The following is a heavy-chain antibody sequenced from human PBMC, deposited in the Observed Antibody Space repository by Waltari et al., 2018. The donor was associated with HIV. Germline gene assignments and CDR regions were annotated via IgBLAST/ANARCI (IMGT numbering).Heavy chain of an antibody. CDR3: ARDPDYYDSSGYVDY. Sequence: QVQLVESGGGVVQPGRSLRLSCAASGFTFSSYAMHWVRQAPGKGLDGVAVISYDGSNKYYADSVKGRFTISRDNSKNTLYLQMNSLRAEDTAVYYCARDPDYYDSSGYVDYWGQGTLVTVSS. CDR2: ISYDGSNK. J-gene: IGHJ4*02. CDR1: GFTFSSYA. V-gene: IGHV3-30*04. D-gene: IGHD3-22*01.